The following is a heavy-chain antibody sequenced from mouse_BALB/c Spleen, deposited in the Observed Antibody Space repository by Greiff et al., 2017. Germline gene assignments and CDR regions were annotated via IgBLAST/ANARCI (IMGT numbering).Heavy chain of an antibody. CDR1: GYTFTSYW. D-gene: IGHD1-1*01. CDR3: TDGYYYGSSYGFAY. V-gene: IGHV1-5*01. Sequence: VQLQQSGTVLARPGASVKMSCKASGYTFTSYWMHWVKQRPGQGLEWIGAIYPGNSDTSYNQKFKGKAKLTAVTSTSTAYMELSSLTNEDSAVYYCTDGYYYGSSYGFAYWGQGTLVTVSA. CDR2: IYPGNSDT. J-gene: IGHJ3*01.